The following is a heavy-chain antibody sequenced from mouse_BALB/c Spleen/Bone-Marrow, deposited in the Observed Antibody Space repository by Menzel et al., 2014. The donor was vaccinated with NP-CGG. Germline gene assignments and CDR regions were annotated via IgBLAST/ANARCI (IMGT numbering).Heavy chain of an antibody. Sequence: EVMLVESGGGLVKPGGSLKLSCAASGFTFNSYAMSWVRQTPEKRLEWVATISSGGSYTYYPDSVKGRFTISRDNAKNTLYLQMSSLRSEDTAMYYCARHGITRLLDYWGQGTTLTVSS. J-gene: IGHJ2*01. V-gene: IGHV5-9-1*01. CDR2: ISSGGSYT. D-gene: IGHD2-4*01. CDR3: ARHGITRLLDY. CDR1: GFTFNSYA.